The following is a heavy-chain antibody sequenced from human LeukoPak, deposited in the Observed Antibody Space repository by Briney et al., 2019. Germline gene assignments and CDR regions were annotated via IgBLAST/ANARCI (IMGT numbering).Heavy chain of an antibody. D-gene: IGHD3-22*01. CDR3: AEGGNYYDSSGSPY. J-gene: IGHJ4*02. CDR2: INSDGSST. CDR1: GFTFSSYA. V-gene: IGHV3-74*01. Sequence: GGSLRLSCAASGFTFSSYAMSWVRQAPGKGLVWVSRINSDGSSTSYADSVKGRFTISRDNAKNTLYLQMNSLRAEDTAVYYCAEGGNYYDSSGSPYWGQGTLVTVSS.